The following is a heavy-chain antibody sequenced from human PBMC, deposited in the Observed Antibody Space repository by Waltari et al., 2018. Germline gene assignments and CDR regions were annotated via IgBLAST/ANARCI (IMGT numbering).Heavy chain of an antibody. D-gene: IGHD5-18*01. CDR1: GGTFSSYA. CDR3: ATPTTAMVTYYYYGMDV. J-gene: IGHJ6*02. V-gene: IGHV1-69*01. Sequence: QVQLVQSGAEVKKPGSSVKVSCKASGGTFSSYAISWVRQAPGQGLEWMGGIIPFFVTANYAQTFQRRVTFTADESTSTAYMELSSLRSEDTAVYYCATPTTAMVTYYYYGMDVWVQGTTVTVSS. CDR2: IIPFFVTA.